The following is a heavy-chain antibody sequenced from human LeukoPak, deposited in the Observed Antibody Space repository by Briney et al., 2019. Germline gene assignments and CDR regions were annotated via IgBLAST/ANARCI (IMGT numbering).Heavy chain of an antibody. J-gene: IGHJ5*02. V-gene: IGHV1-18*01. D-gene: IGHD3-10*01. CDR2: ISAYNGNT. CDR1: GYTFTSYG. CDR3: ARFTGEGNWFDP. Sequence: ASVKVSCKASGYTFTSYGISWVRQAPGQGLEWMGWISAYNGNTNYAQKFQGRVTITRNTSISTAYMELSSLRSEDTAVYYCARFTGEGNWFDPWGQGTLVTVSS.